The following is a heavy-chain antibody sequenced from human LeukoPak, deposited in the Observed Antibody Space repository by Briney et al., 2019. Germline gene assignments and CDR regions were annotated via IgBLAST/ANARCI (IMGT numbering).Heavy chain of an antibody. CDR1: GFTFDDYA. CDR2: ISWNSGSI. CDR3: AKDILDGDYANDAFDI. J-gene: IGHJ3*02. D-gene: IGHD4-17*01. Sequence: PGGSLRLSCAASGFTFDDYAMHWVRQAPGKGLEWVSGISWNSGSIGYADSVKGRFTISRDNAKNSLYLHMNSLRAEDMALYYCAKDILDGDYANDAFDIWGQGTMVTVSS. V-gene: IGHV3-9*03.